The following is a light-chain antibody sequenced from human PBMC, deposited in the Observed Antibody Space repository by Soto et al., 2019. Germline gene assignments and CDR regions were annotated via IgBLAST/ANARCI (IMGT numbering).Light chain of an antibody. CDR1: SSNIGSNT. Sequence: QSVLTQPPSASGTPGQRVTISCSGSSSNIGSNTGHWYPQLPGTAPTLLIYSNNQRHPGVPARFSGSKSGTSAALAIIGLQSEDEADYFCAAWDDSLNGVVFGGGTKVTVL. V-gene: IGLV1-44*01. CDR2: SNN. CDR3: AAWDDSLNGVV. J-gene: IGLJ2*01.